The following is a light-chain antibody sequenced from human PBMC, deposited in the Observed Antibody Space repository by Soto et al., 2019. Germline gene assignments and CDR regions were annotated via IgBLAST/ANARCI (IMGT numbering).Light chain of an antibody. CDR3: QQYNSWPLT. CDR1: QRVSSN. J-gene: IGKJ4*01. CDR2: GAS. V-gene: IGKV3-15*01. Sequence: EIVMTQSPATLSVSPGERATLSCRASQRVSSNLAWYQQKPGQAPRLLIYGASTRATDIPAKFSGSRSGTEFSLTIRSLQSEDFALYYCQQYNSWPLTFGGGTKVEIK.